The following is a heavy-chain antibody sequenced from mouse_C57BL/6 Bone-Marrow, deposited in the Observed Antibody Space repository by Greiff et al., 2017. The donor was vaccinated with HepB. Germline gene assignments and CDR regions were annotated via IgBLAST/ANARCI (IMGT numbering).Heavy chain of an antibody. J-gene: IGHJ2*01. CDR3: TRSFLITTVVGFDY. Sequence: EVKLVESGEGLVKPGGSLKLSCAASGFTFSSYAMSWVRQTPEKRLEWVAYISSGGDYIYYADNVKGRFTISRDNARNTLYLQMSSLKSEDTAMYYCTRSFLITTVVGFDYWGQGTTLTVSS. CDR1: GFTFSSYA. D-gene: IGHD1-1*01. CDR2: ISSGGDYI. V-gene: IGHV5-9-1*02.